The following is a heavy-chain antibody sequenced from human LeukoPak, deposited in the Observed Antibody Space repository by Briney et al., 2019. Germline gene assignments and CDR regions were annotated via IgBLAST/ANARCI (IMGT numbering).Heavy chain of an antibody. Sequence: PGGSLRLSCAASGFTFSSYAMSWVRQAPGKGLEWVSAISGSGGSTYYADSVKGRFTISRDNSKNTLYLQMNSLRAEDTAVYYCAKDRNTYCGGDCYARYFDYWGQGTLVTVSS. CDR1: GFTFSSYA. J-gene: IGHJ4*02. CDR2: ISGSGGST. D-gene: IGHD2-21*02. CDR3: AKDRNTYCGGDCYARYFDY. V-gene: IGHV3-23*01.